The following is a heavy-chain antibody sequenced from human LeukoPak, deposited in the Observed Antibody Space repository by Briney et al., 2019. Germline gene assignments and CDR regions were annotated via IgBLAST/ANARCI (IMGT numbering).Heavy chain of an antibody. CDR1: GGSISSYY. CDR3: ASITGTLGRDAFDI. D-gene: IGHD1-20*01. J-gene: IGHJ3*02. V-gene: IGHV4-4*07. CDR2: IYTSGST. Sequence: PSETLSLTCTVSGGSISSYYWSWIRQPAGKGLEWIGRIYTSGSTNYNPSLKSRVTMSVDTSKNQFSLKLSSVTAADTAVYYCASITGTLGRDAFDIWGQGTMVTVSS.